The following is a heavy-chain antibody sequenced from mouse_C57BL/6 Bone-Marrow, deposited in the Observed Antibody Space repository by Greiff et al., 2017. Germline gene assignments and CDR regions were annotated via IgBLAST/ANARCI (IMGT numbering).Heavy chain of an antibody. CDR2: ISNGGGST. CDR1: GFTFSDYY. J-gene: IGHJ4*01. Sequence: EVKLVESGGGLVQPGGSLKLSCAASGFTFSDYYMYWVRQTPEKRLEWVAYISNGGGSTYYPATVKGRFTISRDNAKNTLYLQMSRLKSEDTAMYYCARHRAMDYWGQGTSVTVSS. V-gene: IGHV5-12*01. CDR3: ARHRAMDY.